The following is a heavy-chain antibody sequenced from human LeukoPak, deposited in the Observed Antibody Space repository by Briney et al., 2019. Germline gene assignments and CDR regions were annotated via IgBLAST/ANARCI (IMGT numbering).Heavy chain of an antibody. CDR3: AREEVDLDAFDI. CDR1: GFTFSSFW. CDR2: ISSDGNST. D-gene: IGHD2-15*01. V-gene: IGHV3-74*01. J-gene: IGHJ3*02. Sequence: GGSLRLSCAASGFTFSSFWMHWVRQTPGKGLVWVSGISSDGNSTNYADSVKGRFTISRDNAKNSLYLQMNSLRAEDTAVYYCAREEVDLDAFDIWGQGTMVTVSS.